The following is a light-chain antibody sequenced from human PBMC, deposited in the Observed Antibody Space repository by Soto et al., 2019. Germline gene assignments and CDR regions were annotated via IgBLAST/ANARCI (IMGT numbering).Light chain of an antibody. CDR2: GAS. J-gene: IGKJ2*01. V-gene: IGKV3-11*01. Sequence: EIVLTQSPGTLSLSPGEGATLSCRASQRVSTSYFAWYQQKPGQPPRLLIYGASTRATGVPARFTGSESGSEFTLTISGLQSEDFAVYYCQQGHNWPLTFGQGTRLEI. CDR3: QQGHNWPLT. CDR1: QRVSTSY.